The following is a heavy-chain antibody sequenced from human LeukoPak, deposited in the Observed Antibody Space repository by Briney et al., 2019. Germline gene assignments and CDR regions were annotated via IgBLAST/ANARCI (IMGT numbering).Heavy chain of an antibody. D-gene: IGHD3-22*01. Sequence: PLETLSLTCTVSGGSISSSSYYWGWIRQPPGKGLEWIGSIYYSGSTYYNPSLKSRVTISVDTSKNQFSLKLSSVTAADTAVYYCASYYDSSGYYYRYYYYMDVWAKGPRSPSP. CDR2: IYYSGST. J-gene: IGHJ6*03. V-gene: IGHV4-39*01. CDR1: GGSISSSSYY. CDR3: ASYYDSSGYYYRYYYYMDV.